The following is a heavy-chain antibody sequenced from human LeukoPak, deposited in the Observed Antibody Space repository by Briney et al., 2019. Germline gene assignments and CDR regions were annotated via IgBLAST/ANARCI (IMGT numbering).Heavy chain of an antibody. CDR2: IYYSGST. CDR1: GGSISNGTYY. V-gene: IGHV4-39*01. J-gene: IGHJ6*03. Sequence: PSETLSLTCTVSGGSISNGTYYWGWIRQPPGKGLEWIANIYYSGSTYYNPSLKSRVTISVDTSKNQLSLKLSAVTAADTAVYYCARTCGPRGSGSYARNSYYYYYMDVWGKGTTVTVSS. CDR3: ARTCGPRGSGSYARNSYYYYYMDV. D-gene: IGHD3-10*01.